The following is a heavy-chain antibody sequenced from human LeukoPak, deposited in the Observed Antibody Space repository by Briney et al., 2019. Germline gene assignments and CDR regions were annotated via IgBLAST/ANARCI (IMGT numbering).Heavy chain of an antibody. D-gene: IGHD1-26*01. V-gene: IGHV3-48*03. Sequence: PGGSLRLSCAASGFTFSSYEMNWVRQAPGKGWEWVSYISSSGTTIHYADSVKGRFTISRDNAKNSLFLQVNSLRAEDTAVYYCARSSGTYHFDYWGQGTLVTVSS. CDR3: ARSSGTYHFDY. J-gene: IGHJ4*02. CDR1: GFTFSSYE. CDR2: ISSSGTTI.